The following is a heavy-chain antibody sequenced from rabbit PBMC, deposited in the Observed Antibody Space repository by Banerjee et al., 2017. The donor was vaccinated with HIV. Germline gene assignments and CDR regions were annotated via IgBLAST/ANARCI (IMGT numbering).Heavy chain of an antibody. CDR2: IYIAIGGST. J-gene: IGHJ4*01. Sequence: QEQLEESGGDLVKPEGSLTLTCTASGFSLSSSYWICWVRQAPGKGLEWIACIYIAIGGSTYYASWAKGRFTVSKTSSTTVTLQMTSLTAADTATYFCARAYGDYVFTLWGPGTLVTVS. CDR1: GFSLSSSYW. CDR3: ARAYGDYVFTL. V-gene: IGHV1S45*01. D-gene: IGHD2-1*01.